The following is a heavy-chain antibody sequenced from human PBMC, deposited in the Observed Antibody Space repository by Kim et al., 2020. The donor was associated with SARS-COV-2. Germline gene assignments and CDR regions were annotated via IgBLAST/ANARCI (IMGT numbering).Heavy chain of an antibody. Sequence: GGSLRLSCAGSGFTFGDYPMSWFRQVPGKGPEWVAFITRKAYGGTPHYAASVEGRFTISREDSRGTASLQMNNLKSYDTAVYHCSRGVGVIVGEWYFDYWGQGPRVTVSS. D-gene: IGHD3-3*01. V-gene: IGHV3-49*03. CDR3: SRGVGVIVGEWYFDY. J-gene: IGHJ4*02. CDR2: ITRKAYGGTP. CDR1: GFTFGDYP.